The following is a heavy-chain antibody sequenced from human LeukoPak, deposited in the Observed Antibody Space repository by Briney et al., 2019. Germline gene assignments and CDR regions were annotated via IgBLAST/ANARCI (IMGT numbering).Heavy chain of an antibody. V-gene: IGHV4-61*01. J-gene: IGHJ4*02. CDR2: IYYSGST. Sequence: KPSETLSLTCTVSGYSISSGYYWGWIRQPPGKGLEWIGYIYYSGSTNYNPSLKSRVTISVDTSKNQFSLKLSSVTAADTAVYYCARGGVRGQYYDFWSGHHTGALDYWGQGTLVTVSS. CDR1: GYSISSGYY. CDR3: ARGGVRGQYYDFWSGHHTGALDY. D-gene: IGHD3-3*01.